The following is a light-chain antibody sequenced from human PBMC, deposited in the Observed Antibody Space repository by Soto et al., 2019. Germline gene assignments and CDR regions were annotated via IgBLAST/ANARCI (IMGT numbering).Light chain of an antibody. CDR3: SSYTTSSTLEV. J-gene: IGLJ1*01. CDR2: DVS. Sequence: QSALTQPASVSGSPGQSITISCTGTSSDVGGYNYVSWYQQHPGKAPKLMIYDVSNRPSGVSNRFSGSKSGNTASLTISGLRAEDEADYYCSSYTTSSTLEVFGTGTKVTVL. CDR1: SSDVGGYNY. V-gene: IGLV2-14*01.